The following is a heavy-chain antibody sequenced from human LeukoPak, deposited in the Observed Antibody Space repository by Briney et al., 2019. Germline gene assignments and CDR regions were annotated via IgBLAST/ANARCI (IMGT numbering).Heavy chain of an antibody. CDR2: ILYDGSNN. CDR3: AIAPAPAATYYYGMDA. V-gene: IGHV3-30*03. Sequence: GRSLRLSCAASGFTFSSYGMHWVRQAPGRGLGWEAFILYDGSNNYYADSMKGRFTISRDNSKTTLYLQMNSLRADGTAVYYWAIAPAPAATYYYGMDAWGQRTTVTVSS. J-gene: IGHJ6*02. D-gene: IGHD2-2*01. CDR1: GFTFSSYG.